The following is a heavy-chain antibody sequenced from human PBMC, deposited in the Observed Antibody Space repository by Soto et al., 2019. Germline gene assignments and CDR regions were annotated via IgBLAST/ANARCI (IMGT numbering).Heavy chain of an antibody. Sequence: SETLSLTCTVSGASISGFYWSWIRKSAGKGLEWIGHIYATGTTDYNPSLKSRVMMSVDTSKKQFSLKLRSVTAADTAVYYCVRDGTKTLRDWFDPWGQGVSVTVSS. CDR3: VRDGTKTLRDWFDP. D-gene: IGHD1-1*01. CDR1: GASISGFY. CDR2: IYATGTT. J-gene: IGHJ5*02. V-gene: IGHV4-4*07.